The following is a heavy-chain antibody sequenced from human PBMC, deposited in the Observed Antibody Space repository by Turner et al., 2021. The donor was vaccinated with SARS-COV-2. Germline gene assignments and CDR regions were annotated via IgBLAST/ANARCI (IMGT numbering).Heavy chain of an antibody. CDR1: GFTFSSYW. CDR2: INGDGSRT. J-gene: IGHJ6*02. CDR3: ARDHIGVYYAMDV. Sequence: DVQLVESGGGLVHPGGSLRLSCAASGFTFSSYWMHWVRQVPGKEPMWVSSINGDGSRTTYADYVMGRFTISRDNAKNTLYLQMNSLRAEDTAVYYCARDHIGVYYAMDVWGQGTTVTVSS. D-gene: IGHD3-10*01. V-gene: IGHV3-74*03.